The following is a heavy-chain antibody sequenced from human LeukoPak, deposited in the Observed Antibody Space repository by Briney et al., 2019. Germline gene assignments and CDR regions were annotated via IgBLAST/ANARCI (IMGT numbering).Heavy chain of an antibody. V-gene: IGHV4-59*01. D-gene: IGHD3-10*01. CDR1: GGSISRYY. Sequence: NSSETLSLTCTVSGGSISRYYWSWIRQPPGKELEWIGYIYYNGDTDYNRSLKSRVTISIDTSKNQFSLKLNSVSAADTAVYYCARFFYGSGEEDYFDSWGQGTLVTVSS. J-gene: IGHJ4*02. CDR3: ARFFYGSGEEDYFDS. CDR2: IYYNGDT.